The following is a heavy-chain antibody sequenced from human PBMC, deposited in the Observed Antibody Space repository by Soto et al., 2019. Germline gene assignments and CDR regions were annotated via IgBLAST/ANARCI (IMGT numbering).Heavy chain of an antibody. CDR2: IDRKTYNYAT. CDR3: SKYSAGTSTPAA. Sequence: EVQLLEAGGGLVQPGGSLKLSCATSGFSFSAIAMHWVRQASGKGLEWVGRIDRKTYNYATTYGASVKGRFTISRDDSRNIVDLQKISLKNEDTAMYYCSKYSAGTSTPAALGQGTLVTVSS. J-gene: IGHJ5*02. D-gene: IGHD5-12*01. CDR1: GFSFSAIA. V-gene: IGHV3-73*02.